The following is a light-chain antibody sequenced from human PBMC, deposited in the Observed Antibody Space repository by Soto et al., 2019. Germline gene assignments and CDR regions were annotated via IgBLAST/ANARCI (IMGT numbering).Light chain of an antibody. CDR1: SSNSGAGYD. CDR2: GNS. J-gene: IGLJ1*01. CDR3: QSSDSSLSGYV. Sequence: QSVLTQPPSVSGAPGQRVNISCTGSSSNSGAGYDVHWYQQLPGTAPKLLIYGNSNRPSGVPDRFSGSKSGTSASLAITGLQAEDEADYYCQSSDSSLSGYVFGTGTKLTVL. V-gene: IGLV1-40*01.